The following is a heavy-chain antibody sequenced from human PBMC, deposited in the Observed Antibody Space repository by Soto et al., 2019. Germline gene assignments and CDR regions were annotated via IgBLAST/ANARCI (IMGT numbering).Heavy chain of an antibody. Sequence: QVQLVQSGAEVKKTGASVKVSCKASGYSFTNFALHWVRQAPGQRLEWVGRINAVNGNTKYSEKFQDRVTIMRDTSANTAHMELTSLRAEDTAVYYCATATTVATGWYFDLWGRGTLVTVSS. D-gene: IGHD4-17*01. V-gene: IGHV1-3*01. CDR3: ATATTVATGWYFDL. J-gene: IGHJ2*01. CDR1: GYSFTNFA. CDR2: INAVNGNT.